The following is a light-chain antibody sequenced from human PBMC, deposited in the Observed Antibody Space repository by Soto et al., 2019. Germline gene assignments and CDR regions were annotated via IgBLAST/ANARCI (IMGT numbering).Light chain of an antibody. J-gene: IGKJ1*01. CDR1: QSISSNY. Sequence: IVLMHSPGALCCPTGERATLSCRASQSISSNYVAWYQQKPGQAQRLLIYDASSRATGIPNRFSGSGSGTDFTLTISRLEPEDFAVFYCQQYGESPTFGKGIKVDIK. CDR2: DAS. V-gene: IGKV3-20*01. CDR3: QQYGESPT.